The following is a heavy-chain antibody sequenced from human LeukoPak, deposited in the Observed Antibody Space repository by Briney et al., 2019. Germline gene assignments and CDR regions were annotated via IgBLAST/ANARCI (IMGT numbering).Heavy chain of an antibody. Sequence: GSLRLSCAASGFTVSSNYMSWVRQAPGKGLEWVSVIYSGGSTYYADSVKGRFTISRDNSKNTLYLQMNSPRAEDTAVYYCTKDLMTGFSSGWYFGYWGLGTLVTVSS. CDR3: TKDLMTGFSSGWYFGY. CDR2: IYSGGST. CDR1: GFTVSSNY. V-gene: IGHV3-53*01. D-gene: IGHD6-19*01. J-gene: IGHJ4*02.